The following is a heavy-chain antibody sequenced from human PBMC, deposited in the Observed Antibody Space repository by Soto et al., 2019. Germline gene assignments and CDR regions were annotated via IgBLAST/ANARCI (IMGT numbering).Heavy chain of an antibody. D-gene: IGHD3-9*01. Sequence: PGGSLRLSCAASGFTFSNYAMNWVRQAPGKGLEWVSGVSGPGSSTYDADSVKGRFTISRDNSKNTLYLQMNSLRVDDTAVYYCAKDLLRYFDWLSSIAEDAFDIWGQGTMVTVSS. J-gene: IGHJ3*02. CDR3: AKDLLRYFDWLSSIAEDAFDI. CDR2: VSGPGSST. CDR1: GFTFSNYA. V-gene: IGHV3-23*01.